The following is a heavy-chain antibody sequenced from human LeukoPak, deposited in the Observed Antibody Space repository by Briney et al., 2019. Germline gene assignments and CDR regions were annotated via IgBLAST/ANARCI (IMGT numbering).Heavy chain of an antibody. D-gene: IGHD3-22*01. CDR2: IYYSGST. V-gene: IGHV4-39*07. CDR3: VVVITGGIDY. Sequence: PSETLSLTCTVSGGSISSSSYYWGWIRQPPGKGLEWIGSIYYSGSTYYNPSLKSRVTMSVDTSKNQFSLKLSSVTAVDTAVYYCVVVITGGIDYWGQGTLVTVSS. CDR1: GGSISSSSYY. J-gene: IGHJ4*02.